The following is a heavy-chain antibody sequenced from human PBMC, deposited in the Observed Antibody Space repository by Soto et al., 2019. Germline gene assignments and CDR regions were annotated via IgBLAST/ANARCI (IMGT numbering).Heavy chain of an antibody. Sequence: SETLSLTCTVSGGSISSYYWSWIRQPPGKGLEWIGYIYYSGSTNYNPSLKSRVTISVDTSKNQFSLKLSSVTAADTAVYHCARVAHYYDSSGYYSNGGYFQHWGQGTLVTVSS. D-gene: IGHD3-22*01. CDR1: GGSISSYY. J-gene: IGHJ1*01. CDR3: ARVAHYYDSSGYYSNGGYFQH. V-gene: IGHV4-59*01. CDR2: IYYSGST.